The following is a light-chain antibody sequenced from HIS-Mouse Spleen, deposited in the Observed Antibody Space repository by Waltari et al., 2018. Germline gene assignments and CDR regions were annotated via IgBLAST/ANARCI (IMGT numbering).Light chain of an antibody. V-gene: IGLV1-47*01. Sequence: QSVLTQPPSASGTPGQRVTIPCSGSSSNIGSNYVYWYQQLPGTAPKLPIYRNNQRPSGVPDRFSGSKSGTSASLAISGLRSEDEADYYCAAWDDSLVFGGGTKLTVL. CDR3: AAWDDSLV. CDR1: SSNIGSNY. J-gene: IGLJ2*01. CDR2: RNN.